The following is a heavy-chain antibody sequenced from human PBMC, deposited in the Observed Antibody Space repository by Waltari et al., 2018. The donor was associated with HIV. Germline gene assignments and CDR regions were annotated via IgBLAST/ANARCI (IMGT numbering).Heavy chain of an antibody. CDR2: ISSSSSYI. CDR1: GFTFSSYS. V-gene: IGHV3-21*01. CDR3: AREKEWCNAFDI. J-gene: IGHJ3*02. Sequence: LRLSCAASGFTFSSYSMNWVRQAPGKGLEWVSSISSSSSYIYYADSVKGRFTISRDNAKNSLYLQMNSLRAEDTAVYYCAREKEWCNAFDIWGQGTMVTVSS. D-gene: IGHD2-8*02.